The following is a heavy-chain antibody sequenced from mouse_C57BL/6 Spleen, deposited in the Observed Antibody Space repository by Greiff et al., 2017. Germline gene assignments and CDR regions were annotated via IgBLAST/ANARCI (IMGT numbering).Heavy chain of an antibody. J-gene: IGHJ2*01. D-gene: IGHD1-1*01. CDR3: TRANYGSSYVYFDY. V-gene: IGHV5-9-1*02. Sequence: EVKVVESGEGLVKPGGSLKLSCAASGFTFSSYAMSWVRQTPEKRLEWVAYISSGGDYIYYADTVKGRFTISRDNARNTLHLQMSSLKSEDTAMYYCTRANYGSSYVYFDYWGQGTTLTVSS. CDR1: GFTFSSYA. CDR2: ISSGGDYI.